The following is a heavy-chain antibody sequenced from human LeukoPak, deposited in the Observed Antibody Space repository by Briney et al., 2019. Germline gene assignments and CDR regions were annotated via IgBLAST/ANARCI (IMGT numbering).Heavy chain of an antibody. CDR1: GGSISSYY. Sequence: SETLSLTCTVSGGSISSYYWSWIRQPPGKGLEWIGRIYTSGSTNYNPSLKSRVTMSVDTSKNQFSLKLSSVTAADTAVYYCARGSTRIDLAWFDPWGQGTLVTVSS. V-gene: IGHV4-4*07. CDR3: ARGSTRIDLAWFDP. D-gene: IGHD3/OR15-3a*01. J-gene: IGHJ5*02. CDR2: IYTSGST.